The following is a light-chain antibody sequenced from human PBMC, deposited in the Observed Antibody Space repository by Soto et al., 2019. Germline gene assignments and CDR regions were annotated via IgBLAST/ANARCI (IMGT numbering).Light chain of an antibody. V-gene: IGKV3-20*01. CDR3: QQYTGPPTT. CDR1: QTVSSNY. J-gene: IGKJ5*01. Sequence: EIILTQSPDTLTLSPGERATLSCRASQTVSSNYLAWCQQRPGQAPRLLIYGASTRAAGIPDRFSVSGSGTDFTLTITRLEPEDSAVYFYQQYTGPPTTLGQGTRLEIK. CDR2: GAS.